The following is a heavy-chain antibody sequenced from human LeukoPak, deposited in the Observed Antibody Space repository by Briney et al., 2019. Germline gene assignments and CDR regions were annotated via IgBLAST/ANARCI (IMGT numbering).Heavy chain of an antibody. D-gene: IGHD3-22*01. J-gene: IGHJ4*02. CDR1: GYTFTSYG. CDR2: ISGYNGNT. V-gene: IGHV1-18*01. CDR3: ARAAISKDSSGYFY. Sequence: ASVKVSCKASGYTFTSYGISWVRQAPGQGLEWMGWISGYNGNTNYAQKLQGRVTMTTDTTTSTAYMELRSLRSDDTAVYYCARAAISKDSSGYFYWGQGTLVTVSS.